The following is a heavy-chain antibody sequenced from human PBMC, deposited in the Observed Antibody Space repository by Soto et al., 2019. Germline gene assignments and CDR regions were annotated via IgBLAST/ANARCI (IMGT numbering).Heavy chain of an antibody. V-gene: IGHV4-39*01. J-gene: IGHJ3*02. D-gene: IGHD6-13*01. CDR3: ARPGIAAADHDAIDI. CDR2: IYYSGST. CDR1: GGSISSSSYY. Sequence: SETLSLTCTVSGGSISSSSYYWGWIRQPPGKGLEWIGSIYYSGSTYYNPSLRSRVTMSVDTSKNQFSLKLISVTAADTAVYYCARPGIAAADHDAIDIWGQGTMVTVSS.